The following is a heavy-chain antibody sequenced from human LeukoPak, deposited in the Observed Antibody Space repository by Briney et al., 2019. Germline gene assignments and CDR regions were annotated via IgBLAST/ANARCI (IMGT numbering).Heavy chain of an antibody. CDR1: GFTFSSFA. D-gene: IGHD6-19*01. Sequence: GGSLRLSCAASGFTFSSFAMSWVRQAPGKGLEWVSAISGSGGSTYSADSVKGRFTISRDNSKNTLYLQMNSLRAEDTAVYYCAKGGSSCWYKKNFDYWGQGTLVTVSS. V-gene: IGHV3-23*01. CDR3: AKGGSSCWYKKNFDY. CDR2: ISGSGGST. J-gene: IGHJ4*02.